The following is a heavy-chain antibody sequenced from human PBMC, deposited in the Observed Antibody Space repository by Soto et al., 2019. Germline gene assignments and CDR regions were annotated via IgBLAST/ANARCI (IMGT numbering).Heavy chain of an antibody. D-gene: IGHD3-10*01. V-gene: IGHV4-39*01. J-gene: IGHJ4*02. CDR3: ARTRITMVRGVIITSLFDY. Sequence: SETLSLTCTVSGGSISSSSYYWGWIRQPPGKGLEWIGSIYYSGSTYYNPSLKSRVTISVDTSKNQFSLKLSSVTAADTAVYYCARTRITMVRGVIITSLFDYWGQGTXVTVSS. CDR1: GGSISSSSYY. CDR2: IYYSGST.